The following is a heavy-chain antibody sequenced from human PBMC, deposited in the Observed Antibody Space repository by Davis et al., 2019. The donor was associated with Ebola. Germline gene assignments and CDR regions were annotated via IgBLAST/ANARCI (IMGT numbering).Heavy chain of an antibody. D-gene: IGHD3-22*01. V-gene: IGHV1-24*01. CDR1: DYTLREIS. Sequence: ASVKVSCKVSDYTLREISMPCVRQAPAIGLEWMGTFNPEDGDSIYAQKFQGRVTMTRDTSTSTVYMELSSLRSEDTAVHYCARRYYYDSSGPLFYWGQGTLVTVSS. CDR2: FNPEDGDS. J-gene: IGHJ4*02. CDR3: ARRYYYDSSGPLFY.